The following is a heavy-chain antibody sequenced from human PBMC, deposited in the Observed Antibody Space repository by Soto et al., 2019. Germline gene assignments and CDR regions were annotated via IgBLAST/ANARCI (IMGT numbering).Heavy chain of an antibody. CDR1: GGSVSGGSISSYY. D-gene: IGHD6-19*01. CDR3: ARHDRGSGWSPYFDY. V-gene: IGHV4-59*08. J-gene: IGHJ4*02. Sequence: PSETLSLTCTVSGGSVSGGSISSYYWSWIRQPPGKGLEWIGYIYYSGSTNYNPSLKSRVTISIDTSKNQFSLKLSSVTAADTAVYYCARHDRGSGWSPYFDYWGQGTLVTVSS. CDR2: IYYSGST.